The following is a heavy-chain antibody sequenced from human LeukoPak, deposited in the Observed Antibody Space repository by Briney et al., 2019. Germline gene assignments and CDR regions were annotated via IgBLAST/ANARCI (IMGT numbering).Heavy chain of an antibody. V-gene: IGHV3-30*18. J-gene: IGHJ4*02. CDR2: ISYDGSNK. CDR1: GFTFSSYG. CDR3: AKDSSGWSHYFDY. Sequence: GRSLRLSCVASGFTFSSYGMHWVRQAPGKGLEWVAVISYDGSNKYYADSVKGRFTISRDNSKNTPYLQMNSLRAEDTAVYYCAKDSSGWSHYFDYWGQGTLVTVSS. D-gene: IGHD6-19*01.